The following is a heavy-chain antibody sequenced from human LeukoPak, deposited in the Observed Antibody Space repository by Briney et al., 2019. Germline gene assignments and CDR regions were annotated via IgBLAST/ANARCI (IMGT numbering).Heavy chain of an antibody. Sequence: SEILSLTCAVYGGSFRGYYWSWIRQPPGKGLEWIGEINHSGSTNYNPSLKSRVTISVDTSKNQFSLKLSSVTAADTAVYYCARKLGIFTVTTAFDYWGQGTLVTVSS. D-gene: IGHD4-17*01. CDR3: ARKLGIFTVTTAFDY. CDR1: GGSFRGYY. J-gene: IGHJ4*02. CDR2: INHSGST. V-gene: IGHV4-34*01.